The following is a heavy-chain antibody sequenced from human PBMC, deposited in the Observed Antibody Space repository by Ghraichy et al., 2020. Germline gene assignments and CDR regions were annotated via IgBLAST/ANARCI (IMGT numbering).Heavy chain of an antibody. CDR1: GGSISSYY. CDR3: ARGDLGYYYYGMDV. V-gene: IGHV4-59*01. CDR2: IYYSGST. J-gene: IGHJ6*02. Sequence: SQTLSLTCTVSGGSISSYYWSWIRQPPGKGLEWIGYIYYSGSTNYNPSLKSRVTISVDTSKNQFSLKLSSVTAADTAVYYCARGDLGYYYYGMDVWGPGTTVTVSS.